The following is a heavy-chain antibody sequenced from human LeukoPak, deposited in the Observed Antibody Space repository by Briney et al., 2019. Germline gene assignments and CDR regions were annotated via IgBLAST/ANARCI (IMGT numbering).Heavy chain of an antibody. V-gene: IGHV3-53*01. CDR3: ARGRPGANDAFDI. CDR1: GFTFSDYY. D-gene: IGHD3-10*01. Sequence: GGSLRLSCAASGFTFSDYYMNWMRQAPGEGLEWVSVIYSGGSTYYADSVKGRFTISRDNSKNTLYLQMNSLRAEDTAVYFCARGRPGANDAFDIWGQGTMVTVSS. CDR2: IYSGGST. J-gene: IGHJ3*02.